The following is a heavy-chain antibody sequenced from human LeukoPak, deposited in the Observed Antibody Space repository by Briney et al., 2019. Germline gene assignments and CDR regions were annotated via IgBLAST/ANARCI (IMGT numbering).Heavy chain of an antibody. CDR3: AKRAITYSSAVPRHFHY. Sequence: AGGSLRLSCAASGFTFSSYAMSWVRQAPGKGLEWVSAISGSGGSTYYADSVKGRFTISRDNSKNTLYLQMNSLRAEDTAVSYFAKRAITYSSAVPRHFHYWGQGPLVTVSS. V-gene: IGHV3-23*01. D-gene: IGHD5-18*01. J-gene: IGHJ4*02. CDR1: GFTFSSYA. CDR2: ISGSGGST.